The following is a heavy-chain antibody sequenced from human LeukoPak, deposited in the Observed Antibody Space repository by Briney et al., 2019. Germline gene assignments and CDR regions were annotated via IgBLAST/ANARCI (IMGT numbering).Heavy chain of an antibody. V-gene: IGHV1-69*13. Sequence: SVKVSCKASGYTFTGYYMHWVRQAPGQGLEWMGGIIPIFGTANYAQKFQGRVTITADESTSTAYMELSSLRSEDTAVYYCARDGVAVAGTEDYYYYMDVWGKGTTVTVSS. J-gene: IGHJ6*03. CDR1: GYTFTGYY. D-gene: IGHD6-19*01. CDR3: ARDGVAVAGTEDYYYYMDV. CDR2: IIPIFGTA.